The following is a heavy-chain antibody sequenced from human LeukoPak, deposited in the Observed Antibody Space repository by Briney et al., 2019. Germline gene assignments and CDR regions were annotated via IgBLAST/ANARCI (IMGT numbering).Heavy chain of an antibody. CDR2: ISGSGHST. D-gene: IGHD6-19*01. CDR3: AKPHIGSGWYLFDY. Sequence: GGSLRPSCAAAGCAFSNYAISRIRQAPGKGLDWVSGISGSGHSTYHADSVKGRFTISRDNSKNTLYLQMNSLRAEDTAVYYCAKPHIGSGWYLFDYWGQGTLVTVSS. CDR1: GCAFSNYA. J-gene: IGHJ4*02. V-gene: IGHV3-23*01.